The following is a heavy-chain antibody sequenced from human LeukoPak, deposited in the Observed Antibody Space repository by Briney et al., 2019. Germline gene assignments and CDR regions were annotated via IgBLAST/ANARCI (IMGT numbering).Heavy chain of an antibody. CDR3: ARDRDSGSYFDY. CDR2: ISAYNGNT. J-gene: IGHJ4*02. CDR1: GYTFTSYD. D-gene: IGHD1-26*01. Sequence: ASVKVSCKASGYTFTSYDINWVRQATGQGLEWMGWISAYNGNTNYAQKLQGRVTMTTDTSTSTAYMELRSLRSDDTAVYYCARDRDSGSYFDYWGQGTLVTVSS. V-gene: IGHV1-18*01.